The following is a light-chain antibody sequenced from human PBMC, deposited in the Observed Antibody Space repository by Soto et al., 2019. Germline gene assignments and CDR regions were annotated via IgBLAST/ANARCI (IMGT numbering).Light chain of an antibody. V-gene: IGLV1-51*01. CDR3: GSWDSSLSAYV. CDR1: SSNIGGNS. Sequence: QSVLRHPPSVCSAPGHKVTISCSGSSSNIGGNSVSWYQQLPGTAPKLLIYDDNKRPSGIPDRFSGSKSGTSATLGITGFQTGDDADYHCGSWDSSLSAYVFGTGTKVTVL. CDR2: DDN. J-gene: IGLJ1*01.